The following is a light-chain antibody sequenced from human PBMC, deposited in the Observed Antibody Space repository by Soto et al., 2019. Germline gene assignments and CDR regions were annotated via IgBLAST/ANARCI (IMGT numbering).Light chain of an antibody. CDR3: SSYRSSDTLEV. V-gene: IGLV2-14*01. J-gene: IGLJ1*01. Sequence: QAVLTQPSSVSASPGQSISISCTGTSDDIGAYDYVSWYQQHPGKAPKLILYAVSNRPSGVSTRFSGSKSGNTASLTISGVQADDEADYYCSSYRSSDTLEVFGTGINVTVL. CDR1: SDDIGAYDY. CDR2: AVS.